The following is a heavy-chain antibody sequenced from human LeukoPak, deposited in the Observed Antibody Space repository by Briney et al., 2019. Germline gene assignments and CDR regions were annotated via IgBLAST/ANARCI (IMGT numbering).Heavy chain of an antibody. V-gene: IGHV4-39*01. Sequence: SETLSLTCTVSGGSISSSSYYWGWIRQPPGKGLEWIGTIYYSGSTYYNPSLKSRVTISVDTSKNQFSLKLSSVTAADTTVYYCARLRVRGAFSSWGQGTLVTVSS. CDR1: GGSISSSSYY. D-gene: IGHD3-10*01. CDR2: IYYSGST. J-gene: IGHJ5*02. CDR3: ARLRVRGAFSS.